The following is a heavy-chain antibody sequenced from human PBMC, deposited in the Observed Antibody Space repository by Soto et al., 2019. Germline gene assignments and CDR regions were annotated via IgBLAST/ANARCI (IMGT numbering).Heavy chain of an antibody. V-gene: IGHV3-30*18. CDR2: ISYDGSNK. D-gene: IGHD5-12*01. CDR3: AKSGIVATLSDV. J-gene: IGHJ6*02. CDR1: GFTFSSYG. Sequence: LRLSCAASGFTFSSYGMHWVRQAPGKGLEWVAVISYDGSNKYYADSVKGRFTISRDNSKNTLYLLMNSLRAEDTAVYYCAKSGIVATLSDVWGQGTTVTVSS.